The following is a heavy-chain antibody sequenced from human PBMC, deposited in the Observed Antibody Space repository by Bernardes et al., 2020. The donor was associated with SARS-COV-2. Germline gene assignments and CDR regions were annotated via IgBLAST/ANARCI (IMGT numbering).Heavy chain of an antibody. Sequence: ASVKVSWKASGYTLTGYYIHGVRQAPGQGREWMGWINPNSGGTIYAQKFQGRVTMTRDTSISTAYMELSRLRSDDTAMYYCALPPSNYDMYGFASCGQETLVTVSS. D-gene: IGHD3-22*01. CDR3: ALPPSNYDMYGFAS. J-gene: IGHJ4*02. CDR1: GYTLTGYY. CDR2: INPNSGGT. V-gene: IGHV1-2*02.